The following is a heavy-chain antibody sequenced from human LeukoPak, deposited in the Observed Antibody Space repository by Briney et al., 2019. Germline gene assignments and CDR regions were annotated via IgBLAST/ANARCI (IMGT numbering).Heavy chain of an antibody. J-gene: IGHJ4*02. CDR2: IYASGENT. V-gene: IGHV3-23*01. D-gene: IGHD1-7*01. Sequence: PGGSLRLSCAASGFTFSSYAMTWVRQAPGRGLEWVSGIYASGENTYYADSVKGRFTISRDNSKNTLYLQMNILRGEDTAVYYCVRGLRELPYWGQGTLVTVSS. CDR3: VRGLRELPY. CDR1: GFTFSSYA.